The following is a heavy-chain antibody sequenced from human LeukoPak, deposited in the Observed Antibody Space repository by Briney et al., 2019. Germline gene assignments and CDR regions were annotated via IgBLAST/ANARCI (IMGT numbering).Heavy chain of an antibody. CDR3: ARGWAHSF. Sequence: SETLSLTCAVYGGSFSGYYWSWIRQPPGKGLEWIGEINHSGSTNYNPSLKSRVTISVDTSKNQFSLKLSSVTAADTAVYYCARGWAHSFWGQGTLVTVSS. CDR2: INHSGST. J-gene: IGHJ4*02. D-gene: IGHD1-26*01. V-gene: IGHV4-34*01. CDR1: GGSFSGYY.